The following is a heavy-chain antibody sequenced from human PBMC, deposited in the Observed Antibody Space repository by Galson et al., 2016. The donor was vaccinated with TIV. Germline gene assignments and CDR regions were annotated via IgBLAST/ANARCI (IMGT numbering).Heavy chain of an antibody. Sequence: SLRLSCAASGFTFSSSTMNWVRQAPGKGLEWVSSISGRRSYIYYADSVKGRFTVSRDNAKNSLYLQMNGLRVEDSGVYFCASQRPAYSSSWYHFDDWGQGTLVTVSS. CDR3: ASQRPAYSSSWYHFDD. CDR2: ISGRRSYI. D-gene: IGHD6-13*01. CDR1: GFTFSSST. V-gene: IGHV3-21*01. J-gene: IGHJ4*02.